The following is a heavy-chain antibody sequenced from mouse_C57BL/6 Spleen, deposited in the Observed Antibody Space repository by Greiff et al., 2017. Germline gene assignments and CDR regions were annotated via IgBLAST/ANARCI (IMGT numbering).Heavy chain of an antibody. D-gene: IGHD4-1*01. Sequence: QVQLQQPGAELVMPGASVKLSCKASGYTFTSYWMHWVKQRPGQGLEWIGEIDPSDSYTNYNQKFKGKSTLTVDKSSSTAYMQLSSLTSEDSAVYYCARSGLTGTWYFDVWGTGTTVTVSS. CDR2: IDPSDSYT. CDR1: GYTFTSYW. V-gene: IGHV1-69*01. CDR3: ARSGLTGTWYFDV. J-gene: IGHJ1*03.